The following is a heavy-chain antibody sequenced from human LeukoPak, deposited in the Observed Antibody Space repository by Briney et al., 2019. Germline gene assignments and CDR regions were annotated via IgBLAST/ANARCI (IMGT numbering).Heavy chain of an antibody. Sequence: GESLKISCKGSGYSFTSYWIGWVRQMPGKGLEWMGIIYPGDSDTRYSPSFQGQVTISADKSISTAYLQWSSLKASDTAMYYSARSYCSSTSCRVVYFDYWGQGTLVTVSS. CDR2: IYPGDSDT. CDR1: GYSFTSYW. CDR3: ARSYCSSTSCRVVYFDY. V-gene: IGHV5-51*01. D-gene: IGHD2-2*01. J-gene: IGHJ4*02.